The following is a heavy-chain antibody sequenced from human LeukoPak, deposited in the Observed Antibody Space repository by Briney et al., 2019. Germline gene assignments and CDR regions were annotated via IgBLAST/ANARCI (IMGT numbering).Heavy chain of an antibody. CDR1: GVSITNDY. CDR3: ARAVPGTLEAFTI. CDR2: IDYSGST. Sequence: KPSETLSLTCTVGGVSITNDYCSWIRQPPGKGLEWIGYIDYSGSTSYNPSLKSRGTISVDTSENQFSLNLRSVTAADTAVYYRARAVPGTLEAFTIWGQGTMVTVSS. J-gene: IGHJ3*02. D-gene: IGHD6-19*01. V-gene: IGHV4-59*01.